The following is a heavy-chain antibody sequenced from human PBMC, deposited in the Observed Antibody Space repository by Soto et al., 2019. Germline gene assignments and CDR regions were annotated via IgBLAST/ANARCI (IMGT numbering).Heavy chain of an antibody. D-gene: IGHD6-13*01. CDR2: INAGNGNT. J-gene: IGHJ4*02. CDR3: ARDLGPAAADYYFDY. CDR1: GYTFTSYA. V-gene: IGHV1-3*01. Sequence: ASVKVSCKASGYTFTSYAMHWVRQAPGQRLEWMGWINAGNGNTKYSQKFQGRVTITRDTSASTAYMELSSLRSEDTAVYYCARDLGPAAADYYFDYWGQGTLVTAPQ.